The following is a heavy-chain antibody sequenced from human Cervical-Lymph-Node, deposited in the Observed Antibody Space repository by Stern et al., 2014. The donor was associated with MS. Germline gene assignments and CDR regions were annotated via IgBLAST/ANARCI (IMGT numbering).Heavy chain of an antibody. CDR1: GGTFNVYA. D-gene: IGHD2-15*01. J-gene: IGHJ6*02. CDR2: IIPIFGTA. CDR3: ARDGRHRDNYGLDV. Sequence: VQLVESGAEVKKPGSSVKVSCQASGGTFNVYAINWLRQAPGQGLEWMGGIIPIFGTANYAQKFQGRVTITADESTRTSYMQLSSLRSNDTAVYYCARDGRHRDNYGLDVWGQGTTVIVSS. V-gene: IGHV1-69*01.